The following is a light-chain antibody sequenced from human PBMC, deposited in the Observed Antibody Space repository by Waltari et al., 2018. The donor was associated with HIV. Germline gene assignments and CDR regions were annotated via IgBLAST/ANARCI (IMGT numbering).Light chain of an antibody. Sequence: QSALTQPASVSGSPGQSITISCTGTNSDVGSYNLVSWYQQHPGKAPKLMIYEGSKRPSGVSNRFSGSTSGNTASLTISGLQAEDEADYYCCSYAGSNTFVFGTGTKVTVL. CDR2: EGS. CDR3: CSYAGSNTFV. J-gene: IGLJ1*01. V-gene: IGLV2-23*03. CDR1: NSDVGSYNL.